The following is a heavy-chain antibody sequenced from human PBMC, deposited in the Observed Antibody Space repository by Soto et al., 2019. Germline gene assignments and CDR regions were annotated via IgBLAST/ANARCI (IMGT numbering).Heavy chain of an antibody. CDR3: ARGVGSPYHNHDFDF. D-gene: IGHD3-3*01. Sequence: SETLSLTCAVSGGSISSSNWWSWVRQPPGKGLEWIGEIYHSGSTNYNPSLKSRVTISLDKPKNQFSLTLSSVTAADTAVYCCARGVGSPYHNHDFDFWGQGTLVTVSS. CDR2: IYHSGST. J-gene: IGHJ4*02. V-gene: IGHV4-4*01. CDR1: GGSISSSNW.